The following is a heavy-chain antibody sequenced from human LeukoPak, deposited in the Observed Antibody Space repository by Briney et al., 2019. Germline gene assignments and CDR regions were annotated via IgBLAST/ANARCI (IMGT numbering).Heavy chain of an antibody. J-gene: IGHJ4*02. V-gene: IGHV4-34*01. CDR1: GGSFSGYY. Sequence: SETLSLTCAVYGGSFSGYYWSWIRQPPGKGLEWIGEINHSGSTNYNPSLKSRVPISVDTSKNQFSLKLSSVAAADTAVYYCARGLLYDYVWGSYRYTLDYWGQGTLVTVSS. CDR3: ARGLLYDYVWGSYRYTLDY. CDR2: INHSGST. D-gene: IGHD3-16*02.